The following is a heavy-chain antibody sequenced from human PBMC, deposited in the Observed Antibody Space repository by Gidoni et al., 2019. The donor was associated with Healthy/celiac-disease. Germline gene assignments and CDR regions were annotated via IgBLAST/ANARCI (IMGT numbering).Heavy chain of an antibody. Sequence: EVQLLESGAGLVQPGGSLRLSCAASGFTFSSYAMSWVRQAQGKGLEWVSAISGSGGSTYYADSVKGRFTISRDNSKNTLYLQMNSLRAEDTAVYYCAKDARVTTCCFDYWGQGTLVTVSS. V-gene: IGHV3-23*01. CDR3: AKDARVTTCCFDY. D-gene: IGHD4-17*01. CDR2: ISGSGGST. CDR1: GFTFSSYA. J-gene: IGHJ4*02.